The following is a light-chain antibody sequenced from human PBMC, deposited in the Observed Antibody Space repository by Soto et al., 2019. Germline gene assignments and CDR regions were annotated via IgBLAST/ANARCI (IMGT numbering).Light chain of an antibody. J-gene: IGKJ1*01. CDR2: DAS. CDR1: QSISSW. Sequence: DIQMTQSPSTLSASVGDRVTITCRASQSISSWLDWYQQKPGKAPKLLIYDASSLESGVPSRFSGSASWTEFTLTISSLQPDDFATYYCQQYNSYSWTFGQGTKVEIK. V-gene: IGKV1-5*01. CDR3: QQYNSYSWT.